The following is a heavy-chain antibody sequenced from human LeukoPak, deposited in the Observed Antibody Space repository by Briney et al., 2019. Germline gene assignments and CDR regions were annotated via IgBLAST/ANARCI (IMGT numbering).Heavy chain of an antibody. CDR3: ARALDILTGHDAFDI. CDR2: VYERGTP. Sequence: SETLSLTCSVSGLSISSGRFWVWIRQPPGRGQEWLATVYERGTPYYNPSLKSRLTILVDSTRNLFSLRLCTATAAVTAVYYCARALDILTGHDAFDIWSQGTMVTVSS. J-gene: IGHJ3*02. D-gene: IGHD3-9*01. CDR1: GLSISSGRF. V-gene: IGHV4-38-2*02.